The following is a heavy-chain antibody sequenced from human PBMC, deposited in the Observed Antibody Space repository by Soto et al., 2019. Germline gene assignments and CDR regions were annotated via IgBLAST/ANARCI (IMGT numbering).Heavy chain of an antibody. V-gene: IGHV3-7*01. J-gene: IGHJ4*02. CDR1: GFTFSSYW. CDR3: ARENEMITFGGVIVTTPPFDY. D-gene: IGHD3-16*02. Sequence: GGSLRLSCAASGFTFSSYWMSWVRQAPGKGLEWVANIKQDGSEKYYVDSVKGRFTISRDNAKNSLYLQMNSLRAEDTAVYYCARENEMITFGGVIVTTPPFDYWGQGTLVTVSS. CDR2: IKQDGSEK.